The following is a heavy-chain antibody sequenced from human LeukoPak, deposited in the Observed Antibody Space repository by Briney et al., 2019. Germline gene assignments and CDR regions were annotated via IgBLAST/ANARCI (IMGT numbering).Heavy chain of an antibody. V-gene: IGHV3-30*18. CDR1: GFTFSSYG. CDR3: AKGMVRGVIINYYYYGMDV. D-gene: IGHD3-10*01. J-gene: IGHJ6*02. CDR2: ISYDGSNK. Sequence: PGGSLRLSCAASGFTFSSYGMHWVRQAPGKGLEWVAVISYDGSNKYYADSVEGRFTISRDNSKNTLYLQMNSLRAEDTAVYYCAKGMVRGVIINYYYYGMDVWGQGTTVTVSS.